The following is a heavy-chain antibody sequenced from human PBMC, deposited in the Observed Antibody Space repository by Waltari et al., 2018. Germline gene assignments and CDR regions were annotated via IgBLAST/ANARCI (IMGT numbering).Heavy chain of an antibody. D-gene: IGHD3-3*01. CDR2: ISSSSTI. CDR3: ARDFGALVDY. Sequence: EVQLVESGGGLVQPGGSLRLSCAASGFTFSSYSMNWVRQAPGKGLEWGSYISSSSTIYYADSVKGRFTISRDNAKNSLYLQMNSLRAEDTAVYYCARDFGALVDYWGQGTLVTVSS. J-gene: IGHJ4*02. CDR1: GFTFSSYS. V-gene: IGHV3-48*04.